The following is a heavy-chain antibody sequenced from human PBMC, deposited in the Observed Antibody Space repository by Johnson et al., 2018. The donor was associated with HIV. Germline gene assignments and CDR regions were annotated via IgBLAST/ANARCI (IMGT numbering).Heavy chain of an antibody. Sequence: VQLVESGGGLVQPGGSLRLSCAASEFTFSSYWMSWVRQAPGKGLEWVANIKQDGSEKYYGDSVKGRFTMSRDNFKNTLYLQMNSLRGEDTAVYYCAKEDSWRRAFDLWGQGTMVTVSS. D-gene: IGHD3-3*01. J-gene: IGHJ3*01. CDR1: EFTFSSYW. CDR2: IKQDGSEK. V-gene: IGHV3-7*01. CDR3: AKEDSWRRAFDL.